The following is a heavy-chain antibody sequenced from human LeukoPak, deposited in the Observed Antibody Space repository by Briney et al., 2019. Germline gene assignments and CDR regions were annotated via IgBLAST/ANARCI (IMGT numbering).Heavy chain of an antibody. CDR1: GFTFSSYD. J-gene: IGHJ4*02. D-gene: IGHD1-14*01. CDR2: IGVAANT. Sequence: GGSLRLSCAASGFTFSSYDMHWVRQATGKGLEWVSAIGVAANTFYSGSVKRRSNITTENAKNSLYLLMSSLRAEDTAVYYCARQKTPHGNLDYWGQGALVTVSS. V-gene: IGHV3-13*01. CDR3: ARQKTPHGNLDY.